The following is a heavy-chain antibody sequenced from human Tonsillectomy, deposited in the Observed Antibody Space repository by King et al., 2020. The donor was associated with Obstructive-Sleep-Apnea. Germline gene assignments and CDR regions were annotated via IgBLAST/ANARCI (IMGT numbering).Heavy chain of an antibody. Sequence: VQLLQSGGGLVQPGGSLRLYCATSGFTFSNFAMNWVRQAPGKGLEWVSAITPTVDTYYPASVRGRFAISRDISKNKLYLQMNSLRAEDTDEYYCAKVSRDGAIVEGPSSKEYYYYYYGMDVWGQGTTVTVSS. D-gene: IGHD2-2*01. V-gene: IGHV3-23*01. CDR3: AKVSRDGAIVEGPSSKEYYYYYYGMDV. CDR1: GFTFSNFA. CDR2: ITPTVDT. J-gene: IGHJ6*02.